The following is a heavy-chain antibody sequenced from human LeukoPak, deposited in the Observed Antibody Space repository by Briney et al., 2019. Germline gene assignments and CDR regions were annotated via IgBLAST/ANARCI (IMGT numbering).Heavy chain of an antibody. CDR2: INHSGST. CDR1: GGSFSGYY. Sequence: PSETLSLTCAVYGGSFSGYYWSWIRQPPGKGLEWIGEINHSGSTNYNPSLKSRVTISVDTSKNQFSLKLTSVSAADTAVYFCARWTLNYGSLLDYWGQGTLVTVSS. J-gene: IGHJ4*02. CDR3: ARWTLNYGSLLDY. D-gene: IGHD3-10*01. V-gene: IGHV4-34*01.